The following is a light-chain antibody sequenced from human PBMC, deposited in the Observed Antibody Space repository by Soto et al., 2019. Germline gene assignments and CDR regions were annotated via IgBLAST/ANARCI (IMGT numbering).Light chain of an antibody. CDR3: QQRSSWPRT. V-gene: IGKV3-11*01. CDR1: QSVRNS. Sequence: EIVLTQSPATLSLSPGERATLSCRASQSVRNSLAWYQQKPGQAPRLLIYDASNRATGIPARFSGSGSGTDFTLTISSLEPEDFAVYYCQQRSSWPRTFGQGTKLEIK. J-gene: IGKJ2*01. CDR2: DAS.